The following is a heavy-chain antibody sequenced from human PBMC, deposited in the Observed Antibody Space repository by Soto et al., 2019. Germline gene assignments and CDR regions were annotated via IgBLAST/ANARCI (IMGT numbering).Heavy chain of an antibody. V-gene: IGHV3-23*01. J-gene: IGHJ4*02. CDR2: ISSSGGAT. CDR1: GFTFSSYA. CDR3: AKDRVSGRPDFDY. D-gene: IGHD2-15*01. Sequence: EVQLLESGGGLVQPGGSLRLSCAASGFTFSSYAMTWVRQAPGKGLEWVSVISSSGGATHYADSVKGRFTISRDNYKNTLYLQMNSLRAEDTAVYYCAKDRVSGRPDFDYWGQGTLVTVSS.